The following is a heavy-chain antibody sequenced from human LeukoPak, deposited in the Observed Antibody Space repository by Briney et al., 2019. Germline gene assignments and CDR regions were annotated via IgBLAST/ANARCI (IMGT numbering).Heavy chain of an antibody. CDR1: GFTFSSYS. D-gene: IGHD2-2*01. V-gene: IGHV3-21*01. Sequence: KPGGSLRLSCAASGFTFSSYSMHWVRQAPGKGLEWVSSISSSSSYIYYADSVKGRFTISRDNAKNSLYLQMNSLRAEDTAVYYCARDPGYCSSTTCYPAFDYWGQGTLVTVSS. CDR2: ISSSSSYI. J-gene: IGHJ4*02. CDR3: ARDPGYCSSTTCYPAFDY.